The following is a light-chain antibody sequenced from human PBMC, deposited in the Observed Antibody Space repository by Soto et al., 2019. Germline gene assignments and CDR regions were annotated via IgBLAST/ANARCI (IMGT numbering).Light chain of an antibody. J-gene: IGKJ5*01. CDR3: QQLNSYPH. Sequence: DLQFTQSPSFLSASVGDRGTITWRASQDISSFLAWYQPQPGKAPHLLISGASTLQSGVPSRFSGSGSGTEFTLTIRSLQPEDFATYYCQQLNSYPHFGQGTRLEIK. V-gene: IGKV1-9*01. CDR1: QDISSF. CDR2: GAS.